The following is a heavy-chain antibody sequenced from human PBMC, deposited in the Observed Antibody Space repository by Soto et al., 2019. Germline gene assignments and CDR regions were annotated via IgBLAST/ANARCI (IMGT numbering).Heavy chain of an antibody. V-gene: IGHV4-34*01. J-gene: IGHJ4*02. CDR3: ARGGIAARHFDY. Sequence: NPSETLSLACSVYGWSFSGYYWSWIRQPPGKGLEWIGEINHSGSTNYNPSLKSRVTISVDTSKNQFSLKLTSVTAADTSVYYCARGGIAARHFDYWGQGALVTVSS. CDR1: GWSFSGYY. CDR2: INHSGST. D-gene: IGHD6-6*01.